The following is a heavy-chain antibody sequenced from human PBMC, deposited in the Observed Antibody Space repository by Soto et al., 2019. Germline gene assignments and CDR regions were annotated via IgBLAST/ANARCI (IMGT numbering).Heavy chain of an antibody. D-gene: IGHD3-16*01. J-gene: IGHJ5*02. CDR3: ARAVAPYLGTWFDP. V-gene: IGHV4-30-2*01. Sequence: QLQLQESGSGLVKPSQTLSLTCAVSGGSISSGNSYAWSWIRQPPGKGLEWIGSISHTGRTSYNPSLKGRVTVSVDKSKNQFSQKLCSVTAADMAVYYCARAVAPYLGTWFDPWGQGRLVIVSS. CDR1: GGSISSGNSYA. CDR2: ISHTGRT.